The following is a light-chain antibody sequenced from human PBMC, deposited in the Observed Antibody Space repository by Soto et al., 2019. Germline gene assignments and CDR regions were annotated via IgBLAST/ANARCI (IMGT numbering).Light chain of an antibody. CDR3: SSYTSSSTLNWV. CDR1: SSDVGGYNY. Sequence: QSVLTQPASVSGSPGQSITISCTGTSSDVGGYNYVSWYQQHPGKAPKLMIYDVSNRPSGVSNRFSGSKSGNMASLTISGLQAEDEADYYCSSYTSSSTLNWVFGGGTKVTVL. J-gene: IGLJ3*02. V-gene: IGLV2-14*01. CDR2: DVS.